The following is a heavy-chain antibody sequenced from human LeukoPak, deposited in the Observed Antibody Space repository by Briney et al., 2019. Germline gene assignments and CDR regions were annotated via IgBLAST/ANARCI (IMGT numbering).Heavy chain of an antibody. Sequence: SETLSPTCTVSGGSISSYYWSWIRQPPGKGLEWIGYIYYSGSTNYNPSLKGRVTISVDTSKNQFSLKLSSVTAADTAVYYCARECRAGTTFVWFDPWGQGTLVTVSS. CDR1: GGSISSYY. V-gene: IGHV4-59*01. CDR3: ARECRAGTTFVWFDP. J-gene: IGHJ5*02. D-gene: IGHD1-1*01. CDR2: IYYSGST.